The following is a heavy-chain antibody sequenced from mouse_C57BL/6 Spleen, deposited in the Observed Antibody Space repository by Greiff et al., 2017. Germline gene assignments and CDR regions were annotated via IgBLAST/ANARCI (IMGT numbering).Heavy chain of an antibody. CDR1: GYTFTSYW. D-gene: IGHD2-4*01. V-gene: IGHV1-55*01. CDR3: ARGLYDYDYFDY. J-gene: IGHJ2*01. Sequence: VQLQQPGAELVKPGASVKMSCKASGYTFTSYWITWVKQRPGQGLEWIGDIYPGSGSTNYNEKFTSKATLTVDTSSSTAYMQLSSLTSEDSAVYYCARGLYDYDYFDYWGQGTTLTVSS. CDR2: IYPGSGST.